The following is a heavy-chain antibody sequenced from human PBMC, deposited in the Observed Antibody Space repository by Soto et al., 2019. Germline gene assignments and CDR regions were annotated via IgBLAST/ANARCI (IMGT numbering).Heavy chain of an antibody. D-gene: IGHD3-3*01. CDR1: GYTFTGYY. J-gene: IGHJ6*03. Sequence: QVQLVQSGAEVKKPGASVKVSCKASGYTFTGYYMHWVRQAPGQGLEWMGWINPNSGGTNYAQKFQGWVTMTRDTSISTAYMELSRLRSDDTAVYYCARGGWAFTINYYYMDVWGKGTTVTVSS. CDR2: INPNSGGT. V-gene: IGHV1-2*04. CDR3: ARGGWAFTINYYYMDV.